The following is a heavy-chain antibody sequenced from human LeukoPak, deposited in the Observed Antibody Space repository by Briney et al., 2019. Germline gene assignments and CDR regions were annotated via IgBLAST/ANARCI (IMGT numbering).Heavy chain of an antibody. D-gene: IGHD3-10*01. Sequence: GGSLRLSCAASGFTFSSYGMHWVRQAPGKGLEWVAVIWYDGSNKYYADSVKGRFTISRDNSENTLYLQMNSLRAEDTAVYYCASLKGGSGSYFDYWGQGTLVTVSS. V-gene: IGHV3-33*01. CDR3: ASLKGGSGSYFDY. CDR2: IWYDGSNK. CDR1: GFTFSSYG. J-gene: IGHJ4*02.